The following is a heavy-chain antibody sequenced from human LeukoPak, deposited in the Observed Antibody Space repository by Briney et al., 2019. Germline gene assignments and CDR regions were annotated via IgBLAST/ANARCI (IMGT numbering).Heavy chain of an antibody. CDR1: GGSVSSGSYY. CDR2: TYYSGST. Sequence: PSETLSLTCTVSGGSVSSGSYYWSWLRQPPGKGLEWIGNTYYSGSTNYNPSLKSRVTISVATSKNQFSLKLSSVTAADTAVYYCARAMITFGGVIDTFDYWGQGTLVTVSS. J-gene: IGHJ4*02. D-gene: IGHD3-16*02. CDR3: ARAMITFGGVIDTFDY. V-gene: IGHV4-61*01.